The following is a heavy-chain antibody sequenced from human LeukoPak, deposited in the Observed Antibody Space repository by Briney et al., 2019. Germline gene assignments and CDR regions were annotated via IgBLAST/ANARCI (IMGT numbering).Heavy chain of an antibody. J-gene: IGHJ4*02. D-gene: IGHD2-2*01. CDR1: GFIFSSYA. CDR2: ISSNGGST. Sequence: GGSLRLFCSASGFIFSSYAMHWVRQAPGKGLEYVSGISSNGGSTYYADSVKGRFTISRDNSKNTLYLQMSSLRGEDTAVYYCVKGYCSSTSCYAFDYWGQGTLVTVSS. V-gene: IGHV3-64D*09. CDR3: VKGYCSSTSCYAFDY.